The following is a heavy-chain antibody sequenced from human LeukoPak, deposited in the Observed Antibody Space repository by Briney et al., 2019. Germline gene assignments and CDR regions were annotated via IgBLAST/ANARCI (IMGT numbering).Heavy chain of an antibody. CDR2: IRYDGSNK. Sequence: GGSLRLSCAASGFTFSSYGMHWVRQAPGKGLEWVAFIRYDGSNKYYADSVKGRFTISRDNSKNTLYLQMNSLRAEDTAVYYCAKDRATLYSSDAFDIWGQGTMVTVSS. CDR1: GFTFSSYG. V-gene: IGHV3-30*02. J-gene: IGHJ3*02. D-gene: IGHD3-22*01. CDR3: AKDRATLYSSDAFDI.